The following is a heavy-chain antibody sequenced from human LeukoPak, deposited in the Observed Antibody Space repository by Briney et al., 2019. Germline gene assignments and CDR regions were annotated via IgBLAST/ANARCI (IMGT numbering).Heavy chain of an antibody. CDR3: TRETPARYFDY. J-gene: IGHJ4*02. CDR1: GYTLTSYD. CDR2: MKPNRVKT. D-gene: IGHD4-23*01. Sequence: ASVKVSCKASGYTLTSYDINSVRQATGQGLEWMGWMKPNRVKTGYAKKLRCRITITTHTSISTAYMALSSPRSEDTAVYYCTRETPARYFDYCGQGTPVTASS. V-gene: IGHV1-8*01.